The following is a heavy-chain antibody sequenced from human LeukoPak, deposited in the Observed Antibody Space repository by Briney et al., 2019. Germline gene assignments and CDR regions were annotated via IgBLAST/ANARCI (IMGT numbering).Heavy chain of an antibody. CDR1: GGSISSYY. J-gene: IGHJ3*02. CDR3: ARQDSSWYRHDAFDI. CDR2: IYTSGST. V-gene: IGHV4-4*07. Sequence: SETLSLTRTVSGGSISSYYWSWIRQPAGKGLEWIGRIYTSGSTNYNPSLKSRVTMSVDTSKNQFSLKLSSVTAADTAVYYCARQDSSWYRHDAFDIWGQGTMVTVSS. D-gene: IGHD6-13*01.